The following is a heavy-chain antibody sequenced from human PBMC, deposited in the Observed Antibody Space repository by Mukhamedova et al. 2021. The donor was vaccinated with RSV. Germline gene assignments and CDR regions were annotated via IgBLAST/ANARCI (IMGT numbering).Heavy chain of an antibody. Sequence: GISWVRQAPGQGLEWMGWISAYNGNTNYAQKLQGRVTMTTDTSTSTAYMELRSLRSDDTAVYYCARDHYDFWSGYYYFDYWGQGTLV. CDR2: ISAYNGNT. CDR3: ARDHYDFWSGYYYFDY. V-gene: IGHV1-18*01. CDR1: G. D-gene: IGHD3-3*01. J-gene: IGHJ4*02.